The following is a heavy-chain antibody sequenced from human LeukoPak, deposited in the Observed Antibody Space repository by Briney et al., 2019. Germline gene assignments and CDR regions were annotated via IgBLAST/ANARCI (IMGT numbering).Heavy chain of an antibody. Sequence: GGSLRLSCAASGFTFTNYWMSWVRQAPGKGLEWVANIRQDGSEGLYVDSVKGRFTISRANARNSLYLQMNTLRAEDTAVYYCASFGSRYFDYWGQGTLVTVSS. CDR2: IRQDGSEG. D-gene: IGHD3-3*01. V-gene: IGHV3-7*01. J-gene: IGHJ4*02. CDR3: ASFGSRYFDY. CDR1: GFTFTNYW.